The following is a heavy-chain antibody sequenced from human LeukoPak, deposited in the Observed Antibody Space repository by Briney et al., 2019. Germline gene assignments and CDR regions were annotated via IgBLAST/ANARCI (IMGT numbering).Heavy chain of an antibody. V-gene: IGHV3-30*02. CDR3: AKELDTVRATYYMDV. CDR2: IRSDGSDK. D-gene: IGHD5-18*01. Sequence: GGSLRLSCAASGFSFSAYGIHWVRQAPGKGLEWVTFIRSDGSDKYYADSVKGRFTISRDNSKNTLFLQMNSLKTEDTAVYYCAKELDTVRATYYMDVWSKGTTVTVSS. CDR1: GFSFSAYG. J-gene: IGHJ6*03.